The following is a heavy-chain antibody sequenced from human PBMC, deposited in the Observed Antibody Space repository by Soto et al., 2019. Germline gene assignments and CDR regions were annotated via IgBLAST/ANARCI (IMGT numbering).Heavy chain of an antibody. D-gene: IGHD3-10*02. CDR2: ISSTGETT. Sequence: EVQLVESGGGLVPPGGSLRLSCAASGFTFSTYSMNWVRQAPGKRLEWVSFISSTGETTYYADSVKGRLTISRDNAKNSLFLQMNSLTAEDTAVYYCARVVRLPDYWGQGTLVTVSS. V-gene: IGHV3-48*01. CDR1: GFTFSTYS. CDR3: ARVVRLPDY. J-gene: IGHJ4*02.